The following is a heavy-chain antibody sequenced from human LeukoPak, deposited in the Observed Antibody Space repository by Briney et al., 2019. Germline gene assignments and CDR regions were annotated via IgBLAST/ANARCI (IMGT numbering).Heavy chain of an antibody. V-gene: IGHV3-7*01. CDR2: IREDGSEK. CDR3: GVVY. Sequence: GGSLRLSCAASGVTFSSYWMNWVRQAPGKGLEWVANIREDGSEKYYVDSVKGRFTISRDNTKNLLYLKMSSLRAEDTAVYYCGVVYWGQGTLVTVSS. CDR1: GVTFSSYW. J-gene: IGHJ4*02.